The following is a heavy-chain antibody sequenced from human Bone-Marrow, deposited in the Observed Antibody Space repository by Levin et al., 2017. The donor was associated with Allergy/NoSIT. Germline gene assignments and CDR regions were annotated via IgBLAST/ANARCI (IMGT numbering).Heavy chain of an antibody. CDR1: GGSISSYY. V-gene: IGHV4-59*08. CDR2: IYYSGST. CDR3: ASSAYCGGDCFDY. Sequence: SETLSLTCTVSGGSISSYYWSWIRQPPGKGLEWIGYIYYSGSTNYNPSLKSRVTISVDTSKNQFSLKLSSVTAADTAVYYCASSAYCGGDCFDYWGQGTLVTVSS. D-gene: IGHD2-21*01. J-gene: IGHJ4*02.